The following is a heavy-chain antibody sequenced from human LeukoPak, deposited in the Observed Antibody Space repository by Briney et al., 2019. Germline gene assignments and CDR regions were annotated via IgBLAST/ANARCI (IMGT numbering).Heavy chain of an antibody. CDR2: IDPSSGGT. Sequence: ASVKVSCKASGYTFTGYYMHWVRQAPGQGLEWMGWIDPSSGGTNYAQKFQGRVTMTRDTSISTAYMELSRLRSDDTAVYYCARVVAAARYGGAFDIWGQGTIVTVSS. D-gene: IGHD6-13*01. CDR1: GYTFTGYY. V-gene: IGHV1-2*02. J-gene: IGHJ3*02. CDR3: ARVVAAARYGGAFDI.